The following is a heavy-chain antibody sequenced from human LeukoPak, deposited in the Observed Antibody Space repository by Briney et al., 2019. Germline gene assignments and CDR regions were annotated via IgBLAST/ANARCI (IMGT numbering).Heavy chain of an antibody. D-gene: IGHD3-22*01. CDR3: ARAAYYYDTSGYYFDY. CDR1: GGTFSSYA. CDR2: IIPIFGTA. J-gene: IGHJ4*02. Sequence: SVKVSCKASGGTFSSYAISWVRQAPGQGLEWMGGIIPIFGTANYAQKFQGRVTITTDESTSTAYMELSSLRSEDTAVYYCARAAYYYDTSGYYFDYWGQGTLVTVSS. V-gene: IGHV1-69*05.